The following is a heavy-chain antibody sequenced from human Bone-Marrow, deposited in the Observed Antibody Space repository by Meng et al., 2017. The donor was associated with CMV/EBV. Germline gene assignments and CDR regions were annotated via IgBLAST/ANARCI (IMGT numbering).Heavy chain of an antibody. Sequence: SVKVSCKASGGTFSSYAISWVRQAPGQGLEWMGGIIPIFGTANYAQKFQGRVTITTDESTSTAYMELSSLRSEDTAVYYCARAFSGYDGINDGHYYGMDVWGQGTTVTV. CDR2: IIPIFGTA. D-gene: IGHD5-12*01. J-gene: IGHJ6*02. CDR1: GGTFSSYA. CDR3: ARAFSGYDGINDGHYYGMDV. V-gene: IGHV1-69*05.